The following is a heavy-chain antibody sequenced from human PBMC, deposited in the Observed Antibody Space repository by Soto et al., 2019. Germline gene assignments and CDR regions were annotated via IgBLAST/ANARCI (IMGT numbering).Heavy chain of an antibody. CDR2: IYYSGST. V-gene: IGHV4-59*01. CDR1: GGSISSYY. J-gene: IGHJ5*02. D-gene: IGHD3-22*01. Sequence: PSETLSLTCTVSGGSISSYYWSWIRQPPGKGLEWIGYIYYSGSTNYNPSLKSRVTISVDTSKNQFSLKLSSVTAADPAVYYCAREGSILDDSSGYYFLNWFDPWGQGTLVTVSS. CDR3: AREGSILDDSSGYYFLNWFDP.